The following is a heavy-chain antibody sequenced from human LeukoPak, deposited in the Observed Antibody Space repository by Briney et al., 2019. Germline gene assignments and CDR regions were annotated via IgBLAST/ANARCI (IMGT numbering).Heavy chain of an antibody. V-gene: IGHV3-7*01. CDR2: IKQDGSEK. CDR3: AKGYYDFWSGYYSPLDY. Sequence: GGSLRLSCAASGFTFSSYWMSWVRQAPGKGLEWVANIKQDGSEKYYVDSVKGRFAISRDNAKNSLYLQMNSLRAEDTAVYYCAKGYYDFWSGYYSPLDYWGQGTLVTVSS. D-gene: IGHD3-3*01. CDR1: GFTFSSYW. J-gene: IGHJ4*02.